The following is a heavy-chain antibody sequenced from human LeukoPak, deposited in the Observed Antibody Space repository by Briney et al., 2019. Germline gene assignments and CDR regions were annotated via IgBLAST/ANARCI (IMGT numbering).Heavy chain of an antibody. CDR1: GYAFDNFY. CDR3: STVGSTSGY. J-gene: IGHJ4*02. D-gene: IGHD1-26*01. V-gene: IGHV1-2*02. Sequence: ASVKVSCKASGYAFDNFYIHRVRQAPGQGLEWMGWINPNSGATNYAQRFQGRVTLTRDTSITSAYMDLYSLTSDDTAVYYCSTVGSTSGYWGQGTLVTVAA. CDR2: INPNSGAT.